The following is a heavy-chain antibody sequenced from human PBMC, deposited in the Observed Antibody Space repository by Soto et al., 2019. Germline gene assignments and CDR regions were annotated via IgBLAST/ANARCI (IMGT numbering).Heavy chain of an antibody. J-gene: IGHJ4*02. Sequence: EVQLVESGGGLVQPGGSLRLSCEASGFTFSNYPMHWVRQAPGKGLEYVSAISRDGDSTYYANSVKDRFTISRDNSRNTLYLQMGSLRAEDTAVYYCAARSCNRTSCFHFDYWGQGSLVTVSS. CDR3: AARSCNRTSCFHFDY. CDR1: GFTFSNYP. D-gene: IGHD2-2*01. CDR2: ISRDGDST. V-gene: IGHV3-64*01.